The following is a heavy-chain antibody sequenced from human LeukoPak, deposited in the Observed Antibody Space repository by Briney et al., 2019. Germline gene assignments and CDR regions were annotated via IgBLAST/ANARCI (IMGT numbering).Heavy chain of an antibody. CDR3: ARDDSSSWYKDAFDI. Sequence: GGSLRLSCAASGFTFSSYSMNWVRQAPGKGLEWVSSISSSSSYIYYADSVKGRFTISRDNAKNSLYLQMNSLRAEDTALYYCARDDSSSWYKDAFDIWGQGTMVTVSS. J-gene: IGHJ3*02. D-gene: IGHD6-13*01. V-gene: IGHV3-21*04. CDR1: GFTFSSYS. CDR2: ISSSSSYI.